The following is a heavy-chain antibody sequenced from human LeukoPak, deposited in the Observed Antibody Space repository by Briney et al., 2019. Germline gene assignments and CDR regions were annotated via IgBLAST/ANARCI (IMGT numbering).Heavy chain of an antibody. Sequence: GGSLRLSCAASGFAFSNYGMSWVRQAPGKGLEWVSAISHSGSDTYYADSVKGRFTISRDNSKNTLHLQMNSLRAEDTAVYYCAKDGAPAGIAYFKYFQEWGQGTLVTVSS. J-gene: IGHJ1*01. V-gene: IGHV3-23*01. CDR3: AKDGAPAGIAYFKYFQE. CDR1: GFAFSNYG. D-gene: IGHD6-13*01. CDR2: ISHSGSDT.